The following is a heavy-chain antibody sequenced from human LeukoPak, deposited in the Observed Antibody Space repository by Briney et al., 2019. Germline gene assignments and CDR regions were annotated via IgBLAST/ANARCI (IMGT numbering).Heavy chain of an antibody. CDR1: GFTFSSYA. J-gene: IGHJ4*02. V-gene: IGHV3-53*01. Sequence: PGGSLRLSCAASGFTFSSYAMSWVRQAPGKGLEWVSVIYSGGSTYYADSVKGRFTISRDNSKNTLYLQMNSLRAEDTAVYYCARDPGGSGWYYPHLDYWGQGTLVTVSS. CDR3: ARDPGGSGWYYPHLDY. CDR2: IYSGGST. D-gene: IGHD6-19*01.